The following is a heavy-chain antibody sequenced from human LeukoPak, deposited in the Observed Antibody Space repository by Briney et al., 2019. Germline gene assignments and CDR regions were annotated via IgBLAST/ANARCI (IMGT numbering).Heavy chain of an antibody. CDR2: ISAYNGNT. Sequence: ASVKVSCKASGYTFTSYAFSWVRQAPGQGLEWMGWISAYNGNTNYAQKLQGRVSMTTDTSTRTAYTELRSLRSDDTAVYNCARVRSGNYYWDYWGQGTLVTVSS. CDR3: ARVRSGNYYWDY. CDR1: GYTFTSYA. D-gene: IGHD1-26*01. V-gene: IGHV1-18*01. J-gene: IGHJ4*02.